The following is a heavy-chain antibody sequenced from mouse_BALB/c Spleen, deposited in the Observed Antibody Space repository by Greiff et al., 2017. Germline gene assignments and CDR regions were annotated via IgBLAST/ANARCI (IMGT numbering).Heavy chain of an antibody. J-gene: IGHJ1*01. V-gene: IGHV5-6*02. Sequence: DVMLVESGGDLVKPGGSLKLSCAASGFTFSSYGMSWVRQTPDKRLEWVATISSGGSYTYYPDSVKGRFTISRDNAKNTLYLQMSSLKSEETAMYYCAWRHYGTYWYFDVWGAGTTVTVSS. CDR3: AWRHYGTYWYFDV. D-gene: IGHD1-1*01. CDR2: ISSGGSYT. CDR1: GFTFSSYG.